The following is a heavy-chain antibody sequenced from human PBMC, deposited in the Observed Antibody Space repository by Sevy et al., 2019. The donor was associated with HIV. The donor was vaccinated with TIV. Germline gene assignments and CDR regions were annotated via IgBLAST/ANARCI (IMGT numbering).Heavy chain of an antibody. D-gene: IGHD1-1*01. CDR1: GFTFSSYW. CDR2: IKQDGSEK. J-gene: IGHJ6*02. Sequence: GGSLRLSCAASGFTFSSYWMSWVRQAPGKGLEWVANIKQDGSEKYYVDSVKGRFTISRDNAKNSLYLQMNSLRAEDTAVYYCARGLLALEGGYYYYYGMDVWGQGTTVTVSS. CDR3: ARGLLALEGGYYYYYGMDV. V-gene: IGHV3-7*03.